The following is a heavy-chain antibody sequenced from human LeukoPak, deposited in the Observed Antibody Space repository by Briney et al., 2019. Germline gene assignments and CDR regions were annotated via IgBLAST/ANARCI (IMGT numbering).Heavy chain of an antibody. D-gene: IGHD2-21*01. CDR3: ARARYGGDCYSIHWGFYFDY. CDR2: IIPIFGTA. Sequence: GASVKVSCKASGGTFGSYAISWVRQAPGQGLEWMVGIIPIFGTANYAQKFQGRVTITADESTSTAYMKLRSLRSEDTAVSYCARARYGGDCYSIHWGFYFDYWGPGTLVTVSS. CDR1: GGTFGSYA. V-gene: IGHV1-69*13. J-gene: IGHJ4*02.